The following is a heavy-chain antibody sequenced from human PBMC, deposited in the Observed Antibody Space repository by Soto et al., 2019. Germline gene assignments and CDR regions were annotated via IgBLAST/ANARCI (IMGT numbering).Heavy chain of an antibody. Sequence: SETLSLTCTVSGGSISSYYWGWIRQPPGKGLEWIGCIYYTGSTNYSPSLKSRVTISVDTSKNQFSLKLSSVTAADTAVYYCARTSYDSSGTAADPWGQGTLVTVS. D-gene: IGHD3-22*01. CDR2: IYYTGST. CDR1: GGSISSYY. V-gene: IGHV4-59*12. J-gene: IGHJ5*02. CDR3: ARTSYDSSGTAADP.